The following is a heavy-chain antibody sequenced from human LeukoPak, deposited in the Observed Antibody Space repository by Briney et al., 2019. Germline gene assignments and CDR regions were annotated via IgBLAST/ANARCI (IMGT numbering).Heavy chain of an antibody. V-gene: IGHV3-48*01. CDR2: ITSRSAFT. D-gene: IGHD3-16*01. Sequence: GGSLRLSCVASGFSFSDYSMNWVRQSPGKGLEWISYITSRSAFTYFADSVKGRFTVSRDDAKNSLYLYLTSLRVDDTAVYYCARDLTSAYWSPGGYYYYMDVWGKGTAVTVSS. J-gene: IGHJ6*03. CDR3: ARDLTSAYWSPGGYYYYMDV. CDR1: GFSFSDYS.